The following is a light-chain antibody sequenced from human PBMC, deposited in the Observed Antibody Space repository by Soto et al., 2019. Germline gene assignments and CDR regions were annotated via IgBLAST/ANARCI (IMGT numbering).Light chain of an antibody. V-gene: IGKV2-30*01. CDR1: QSLVYSGGNTY. J-gene: IGKJ1*01. CDR2: KVS. Sequence: DVVMTQSPLSLAVTLGQPASISCRSSQSLVYSGGNTYLNWFQQRPGQSPRPLIYKVSNRDSGVPDRFSGSGSGTDFTLKISRVEAEDVGVYYCMQGTHWPRTFGQGTKVEIK. CDR3: MQGTHWPRT.